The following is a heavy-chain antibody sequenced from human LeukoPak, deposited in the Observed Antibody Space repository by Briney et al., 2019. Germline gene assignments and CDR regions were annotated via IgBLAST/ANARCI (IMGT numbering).Heavy chain of an antibody. D-gene: IGHD3-22*01. CDR2: FDPEDGET. Sequence: GASVKVSCKVSGYTLTELSMHWVRQAPGKGFEWMGGFDPEDGETIYAQKLQGRVTMTEDTSTDTAYMELSSLRSEDTAVYYCATALPKRMIVVVIFDYWGQGTLVTVSS. V-gene: IGHV1-24*01. J-gene: IGHJ4*02. CDR1: GYTLTELS. CDR3: ATALPKRMIVVVIFDY.